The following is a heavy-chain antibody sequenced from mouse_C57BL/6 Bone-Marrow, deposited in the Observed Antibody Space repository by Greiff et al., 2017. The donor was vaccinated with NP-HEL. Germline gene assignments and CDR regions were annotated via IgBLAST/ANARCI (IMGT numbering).Heavy chain of an antibody. CDR3: ARVYGNYRYFDV. CDR2: IYPGSGST. Sequence: VQLQQPGAELVKPGASVKMSCKASGYTFTSYWITWVKQRPGQGLEWIGDIYPGSGSTNYNEKFKSKATLTVDTSSSTAYMQLSSLTSEDSAVYYCARVYGNYRYFDVWGTGTTVTVSS. J-gene: IGHJ1*03. CDR1: GYTFTSYW. V-gene: IGHV1-55*01. D-gene: IGHD2-1*01.